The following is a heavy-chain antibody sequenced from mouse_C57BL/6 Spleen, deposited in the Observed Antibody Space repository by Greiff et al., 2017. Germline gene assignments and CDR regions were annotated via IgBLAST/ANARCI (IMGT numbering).Heavy chain of an antibody. V-gene: IGHV1-43*01. CDR1: GYSFTGYY. Sequence: EVKLVESGPELVKPGASVKISCKASGYSFTGYYMHWVKQSSEKSLEWIGEINPSTGGTSYNQKFKGKATLTVDKSSSTAYMQLKSLTSEDSAVYYCARRGWPYFDYWGQGTTLTVSS. J-gene: IGHJ2*01. CDR3: ARRGWPYFDY. D-gene: IGHD2-3*01. CDR2: INPSTGGT.